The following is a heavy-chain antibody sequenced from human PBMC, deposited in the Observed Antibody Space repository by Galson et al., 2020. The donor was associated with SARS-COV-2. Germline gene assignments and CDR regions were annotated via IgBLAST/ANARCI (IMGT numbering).Heavy chain of an antibody. J-gene: IGHJ5*02. D-gene: IGHD1-7*01. Sequence: SGPTLVKPTQPLPLTCTFSGFSLSTSGVGVGWIRQPPGKALEWLALIYWDDDKRYSPSLKSRLTITKDTSKNQVVLTMTNMDPVDTATYYCAHRRSNWNYGWFDPWGQGTLVTVSS. CDR3: AHRRSNWNYGWFDP. CDR2: IYWDDDK. CDR1: GFSLSTSGVG. V-gene: IGHV2-5*02.